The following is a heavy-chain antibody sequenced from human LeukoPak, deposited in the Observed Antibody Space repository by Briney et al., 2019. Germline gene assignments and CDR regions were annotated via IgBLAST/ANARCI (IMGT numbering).Heavy chain of an antibody. J-gene: IGHJ4*02. CDR1: GFTFSSYS. CDR2: ISSSSSYI. D-gene: IGHD3-22*01. V-gene: IGHV3-21*01. Sequence: GGSLRLSCAASGFTFSSYSMNWVRQAPGKGLEWVSSISSSSSYIYYADSVKGRFTISRDNAKNSLYLQMNSLRAEDTAVYYCARCGDYYDSSGYSYIALFDYWGQGTLVTVSS. CDR3: ARCGDYYDSSGYSYIALFDY.